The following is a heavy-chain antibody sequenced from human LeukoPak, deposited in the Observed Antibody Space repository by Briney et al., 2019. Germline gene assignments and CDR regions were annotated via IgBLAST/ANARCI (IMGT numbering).Heavy chain of an antibody. J-gene: IGHJ4*02. CDR1: GVSINTCCYY. CDR3: ARGRSYGFDFDS. CDR2: KYYSGST. D-gene: IGHD5-18*01. Sequence: SETLSLTCDVSGVSINTCCYYWTWIRQPPGKGLGWIGYKYYSGSTRYNSSLRSRLTISLDTSKNQFSLRLTSVTAADTAVYYCARGRSYGFDFDSWGPGTLVIVSS. V-gene: IGHV4-61*01.